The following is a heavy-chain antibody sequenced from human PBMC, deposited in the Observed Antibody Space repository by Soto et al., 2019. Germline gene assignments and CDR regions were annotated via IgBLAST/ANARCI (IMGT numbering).Heavy chain of an antibody. CDR2: ICTGGTT. CDR1: GGSISSGGYY. V-gene: IGHV4-61*08. D-gene: IGHD4-4*01. J-gene: IGHJ6*02. Sequence: PSETLSLTYTVSGGSISSGGYYWSWIRQHPGQGLEWIGYICTGGTTKYNPSLKSRVTMSVDTSKTQFSLKLTSVTAADTAVYYCARVGSKSFYYATDVWGQGATVTISS. CDR3: ARVGSKSFYYATDV.